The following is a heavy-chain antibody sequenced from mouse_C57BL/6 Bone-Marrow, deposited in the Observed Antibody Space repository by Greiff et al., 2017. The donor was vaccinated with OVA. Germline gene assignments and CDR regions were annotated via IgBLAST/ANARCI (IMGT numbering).Heavy chain of an antibody. J-gene: IGHJ2*01. CDR3: ARRNYYGSSYDY. CDR1: GYTFTNYW. Sequence: QVQLQQSGAELVRPGTSVKMSCKASGYTFTNYWIGWAKQRPGHGLEWIGDIYPGGGYTTYNEKFKGKATLTADKSSSTAYMQFSSLTSEDSAIYYCARRNYYGSSYDYWGQGTTLTVSS. CDR2: IYPGGGYT. D-gene: IGHD1-1*01. V-gene: IGHV1-63*01.